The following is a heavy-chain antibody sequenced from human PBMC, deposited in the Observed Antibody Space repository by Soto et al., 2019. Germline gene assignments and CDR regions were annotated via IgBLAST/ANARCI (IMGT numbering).Heavy chain of an antibody. D-gene: IGHD6-19*01. V-gene: IGHV4-39*01. J-gene: IGHJ4*02. CDR3: ARLPVAAD. CDR1: GGSISRSSSY. Sequence: PXETLSLTCTVSGGSISRSSSYWGWVRQPPGKGLEWIGSIYYSGSTFYNPSLKSRVTISVDTSKNQFSLRPTSVTAADTAVYYCARLPVAADWGQGTLVTVSS. CDR2: IYYSGST.